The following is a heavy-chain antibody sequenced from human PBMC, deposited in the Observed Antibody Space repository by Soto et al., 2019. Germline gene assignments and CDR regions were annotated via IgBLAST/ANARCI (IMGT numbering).Heavy chain of an antibody. CDR1: GYTFTNYG. CDR3: ARDLDGSGSYYTDY. V-gene: IGHV1-18*01. J-gene: IGHJ4*02. Sequence: ASVKVSCKASGYTFTNYGISWVRQAPGQGLEWMGWISAYKGDTNYAQNLRGRVTMTTDTSTNTAYMELRSLRDDDTAVYCCARDLDGSGSYYTDYWGPGTLVTVSS. CDR2: ISAYKGDT. D-gene: IGHD3-10*01.